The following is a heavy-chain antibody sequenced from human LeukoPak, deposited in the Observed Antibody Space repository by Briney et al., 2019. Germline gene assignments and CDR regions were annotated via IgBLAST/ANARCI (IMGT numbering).Heavy chain of an antibody. V-gene: IGHV4-59*01. J-gene: IGHJ4*02. Sequence: MTSETLSLTCTVSGGSISSNYWSWIRQPPGKGLEWIGYIYYSGSTNYNPSLKSRVTISVDTSKNQFSLKLSSVTAADTAVYYCARLRYFDWLLDYWGQGTLVTVSS. CDR1: GGSISSNY. D-gene: IGHD3-9*01. CDR2: IYYSGST. CDR3: ARLRYFDWLLDY.